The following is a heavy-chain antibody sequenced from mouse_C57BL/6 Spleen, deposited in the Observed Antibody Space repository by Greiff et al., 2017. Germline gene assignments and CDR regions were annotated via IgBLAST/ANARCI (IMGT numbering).Heavy chain of an antibody. Sequence: QVQLQQPGAELVKPGASVKVSCKASGYTFTSYWMHWVKQRPGQGLEWIGRIHPSDSDTNYNQKFNGKATLTVDKSSSTAYMQLSSLTSEDSAVYDCASFYYYGSSYEGDAMDYWGQGTSVTVSS. CDR2: IHPSDSDT. V-gene: IGHV1-74*01. D-gene: IGHD1-1*01. CDR3: ASFYYYGSSYEGDAMDY. J-gene: IGHJ4*01. CDR1: GYTFTSYW.